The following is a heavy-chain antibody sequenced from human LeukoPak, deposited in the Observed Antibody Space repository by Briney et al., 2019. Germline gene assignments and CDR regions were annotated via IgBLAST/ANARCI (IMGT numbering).Heavy chain of an antibody. J-gene: IGHJ4*02. CDR1: GYTFTGYY. D-gene: IGHD6-13*01. CDR3: ARGQPLASK. V-gene: IGHV1-2*02. Sequence: ASVKVSCKASGYTFTGYYIHWVRQTPGQGLEWMGWINPNSGGTNYEQKFQGSVTMTRDTSISTAYMELSRLKSDDTAVYYCARGQPLASKWGQGTLVTVSS. CDR2: INPNSGGT.